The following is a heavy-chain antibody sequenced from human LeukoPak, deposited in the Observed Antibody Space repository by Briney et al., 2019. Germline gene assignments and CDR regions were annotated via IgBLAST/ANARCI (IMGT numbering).Heavy chain of an antibody. D-gene: IGHD1-26*01. CDR2: IYYSGST. Sequence: SETLSLTCTVSGGSISFYYWSWIRQPPGKGLEWIGYIYYSGSTHYNPSLESRLTISVDSSKNQLSLELSSVTAADTAVYYCARQGAYSGTSHPDDAFDIWGQGTKVTVSS. V-gene: IGHV4-59*08. CDR1: GGSISFYY. J-gene: IGHJ3*02. CDR3: ARQGAYSGTSHPDDAFDI.